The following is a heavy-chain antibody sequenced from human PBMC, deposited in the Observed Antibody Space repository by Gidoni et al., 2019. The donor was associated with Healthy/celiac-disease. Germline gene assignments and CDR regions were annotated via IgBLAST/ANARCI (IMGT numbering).Heavy chain of an antibody. J-gene: IGHJ4*02. CDR2: IYYSGRT. CDR1: GASISRSSYY. V-gene: IGHV4-39*01. CDR3: ARHRGIAVAGYFDY. Sequence: QLQLQESGPGLVKPSETLSLTCTVSGASISRSSYYWGWIRQPPGKGLEWIGSIYYSGRTYYNPSLKSRVTISVDTSKNQFSLKLSSVTAADTAVYYCARHRGIAVAGYFDYWGQGTLVTVSS. D-gene: IGHD6-19*01.